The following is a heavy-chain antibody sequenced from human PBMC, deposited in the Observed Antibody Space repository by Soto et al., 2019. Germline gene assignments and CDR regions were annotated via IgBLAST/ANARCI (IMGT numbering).Heavy chain of an antibody. D-gene: IGHD3-3*01. V-gene: IGHV3-30-3*01. CDR3: ARELRFLEWLITAAGIDY. J-gene: IGHJ4*02. CDR2: ISYDGSNT. Sequence: QVQLVESGGGVVQPGRSLRLSCAASGFTFSSYAMHWVRQAPGKGLEWVAVISYDGSNTYYADSVKGRFTISRDNSKNTLDLQMNSLRAEDTAVYYCARELRFLEWLITAAGIDYWGQGTLVTVSS. CDR1: GFTFSSYA.